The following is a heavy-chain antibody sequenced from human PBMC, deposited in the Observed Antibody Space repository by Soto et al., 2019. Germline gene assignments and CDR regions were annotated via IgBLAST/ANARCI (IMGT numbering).Heavy chain of an antibody. CDR2: IWYDGSNK. CDR3: ARDPSRRIAGAFDI. D-gene: IGHD6-13*01. Sequence: GGSLRLSCAASGFTFSSYGMHWVRQAPGKGLEWVAVIWYDGSNKYYADSVKGRFTISRDNSKNTLYLQMNSLRAEDTAVYYCARDPSRRIAGAFDIWGQGTMVTVSS. V-gene: IGHV3-33*01. CDR1: GFTFSSYG. J-gene: IGHJ3*02.